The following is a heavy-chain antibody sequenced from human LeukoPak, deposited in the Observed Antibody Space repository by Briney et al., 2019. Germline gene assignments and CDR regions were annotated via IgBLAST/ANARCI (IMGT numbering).Heavy chain of an antibody. CDR1: GGTFNSYA. J-gene: IGHJ4*02. D-gene: IGHD3-22*01. CDR2: IIPILGIA. Sequence: SVKVSCKASGGTFNSYAISWVRQAPGQGLEWMGRIIPILGIANYAQKFQGRVTITADKSTSTAYMELSSLRSEDTAVYYCARDPANYDPEFDYWGQGTLVTVSS. V-gene: IGHV1-69*04. CDR3: ARDPANYDPEFDY.